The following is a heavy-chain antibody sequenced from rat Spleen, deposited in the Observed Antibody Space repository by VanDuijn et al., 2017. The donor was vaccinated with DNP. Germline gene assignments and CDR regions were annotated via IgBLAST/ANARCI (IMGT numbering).Heavy chain of an antibody. J-gene: IGHJ2*01. CDR3: ARHGGNSGNYFDY. CDR2: ISTSGSRT. Sequence: EVQLVESGGGLVQPGRSLKLSCAASGFTFSNYYMAWVRQAPKKGLEWVATISTSGSRTYYPDSVKGRFTISRDNAKSSLYLQMNSLKSEDTATYYCARHGGNSGNYFDYWGQGVVVTVSS. D-gene: IGHD4-4*01. CDR1: GFTFSNYY. V-gene: IGHV5-25*01.